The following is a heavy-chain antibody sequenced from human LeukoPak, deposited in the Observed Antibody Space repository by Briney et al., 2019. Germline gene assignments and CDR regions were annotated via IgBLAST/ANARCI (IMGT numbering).Heavy chain of an antibody. D-gene: IGHD3-3*01. V-gene: IGHV3-30-3*01. J-gene: IGHJ4*02. CDR1: GFTFSSYA. CDR3: ARDCSAFGVAPDY. Sequence: GGSLRLSCAASGFTFSSYAMHWVRQAPGKGLEWVAVISYDGSNKYYADSVKGRFTISRDNSKNTLYLQMNSLRAEDTAVYYCARDCSAFGVAPDYWGQGTLVTVSS. CDR2: ISYDGSNK.